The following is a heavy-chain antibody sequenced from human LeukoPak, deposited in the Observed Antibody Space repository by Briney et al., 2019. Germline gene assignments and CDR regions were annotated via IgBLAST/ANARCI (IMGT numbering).Heavy chain of an antibody. CDR2: IRSKANSYAT. CDR1: GFTFSGSA. Sequence: PGGSLKLSCAASGFTFSGSAMHWVRQASGKGLEWVGRIRSKANSYATAYAASVKGRFTISRDDSKNTAYLQMNSLKTEDTAVYYCARGPTYYYDSSGYYHFDYWGQGTLVTVSS. J-gene: IGHJ4*02. CDR3: ARGPTYYYDSSGYYHFDY. V-gene: IGHV3-73*01. D-gene: IGHD3-22*01.